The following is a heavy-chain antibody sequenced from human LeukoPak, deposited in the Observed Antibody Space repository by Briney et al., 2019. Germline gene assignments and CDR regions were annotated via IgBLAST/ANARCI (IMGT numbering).Heavy chain of an antibody. CDR1: GFTFSTNG. J-gene: IGHJ4*02. V-gene: IGHV3-30*03. CDR3: ARDFSWTFDF. CDR2: ITYDGLKT. D-gene: IGHD3/OR15-3a*01. Sequence: PGGSLRLSCAASGFTFSTNGMHWVRRAPGKGLEWVSLITYDGLKTSYADSVKGRFTISRDKSTNTLYLQMNSLRVEDTAVYYCARDFSWTFDFWGQGTLVTVSS.